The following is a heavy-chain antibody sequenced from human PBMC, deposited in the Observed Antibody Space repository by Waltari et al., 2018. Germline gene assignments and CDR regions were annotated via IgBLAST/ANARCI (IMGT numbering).Heavy chain of an antibody. CDR3: ARGLEMAINVAFDI. J-gene: IGHJ3*02. CDR2: INHSGST. Sequence: QVQLQQWGAGLLKPSETLSLTCAVYGGSFSGYYWRWIRQPPGKGLEWIGEINHSGSTNYNPSLKSRVTISVDTSKNQFSLKLSSVTAADTAVYYCARGLEMAINVAFDIWGQGTMVTVSS. CDR1: GGSFSGYY. V-gene: IGHV4-34*01. D-gene: IGHD2-21*01.